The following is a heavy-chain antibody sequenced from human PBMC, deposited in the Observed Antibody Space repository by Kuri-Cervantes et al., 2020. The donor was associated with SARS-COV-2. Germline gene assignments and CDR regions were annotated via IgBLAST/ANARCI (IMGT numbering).Heavy chain of an antibody. CDR1: GGSISSSSYY. V-gene: IGHV4-39*07. D-gene: IGHD7-27*01. CDR3: ASLGFQDAFDI. CDR2: IYYSGST. J-gene: IGHJ3*02. Sequence: ESLKISCTVSGGSISSSSYYWGWIRQPPGKGLEWIGSIYYSGSTYYNPSLKSRVTISVDTPKNQFSLKLSSVTAADTAVYYCASLGFQDAFDIWGQGTMVTVSS.